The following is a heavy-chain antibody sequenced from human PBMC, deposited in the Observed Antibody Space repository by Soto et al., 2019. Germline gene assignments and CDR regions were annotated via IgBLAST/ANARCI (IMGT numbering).Heavy chain of an antibody. CDR3: AKDIQTTYDSSGYYDALKSPLNVRGMDV. Sequence: VGSLRHSSTASGFTCSTYTMRWVRQAPGKGLEWVAVISYDGSNKYYADSVKGRFTISRDNSKNSLYLQMNSLRTEDTALYYCAKDIQTTYDSSGYYDALKSPLNVRGMDVWGQGTTVTVSS. J-gene: IGHJ6*02. CDR2: ISYDGSNK. D-gene: IGHD3-22*01. V-gene: IGHV3-30-3*01. CDR1: GFTCSTYT.